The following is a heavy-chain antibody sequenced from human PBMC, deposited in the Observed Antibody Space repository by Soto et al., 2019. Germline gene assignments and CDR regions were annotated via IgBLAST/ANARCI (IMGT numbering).Heavy chain of an antibody. CDR2: IRSKAFGGTT. Sequence: GGSLRLSCPASGFTFGYYAMTWVRQAPGKGLEWVGFIRSKAFGGTTKYAASVKGRFTISTDDSKSIAYLQMNSLKTYDTGVYYCTRDRTVAKSSYYYYGMDVWGQGTTVTVSS. J-gene: IGHJ6*02. CDR3: TRDRTVAKSSYYYYGMDV. V-gene: IGHV3-49*04. D-gene: IGHD4-17*01. CDR1: GFTFGYYA.